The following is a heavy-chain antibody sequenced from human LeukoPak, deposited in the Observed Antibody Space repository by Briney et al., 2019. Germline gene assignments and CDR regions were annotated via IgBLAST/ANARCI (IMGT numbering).Heavy chain of an antibody. CDR2: ISSGGSTI. D-gene: IGHD5/OR15-5a*01. J-gene: IGHJ4*02. V-gene: IGHV3-48*03. Sequence: GGSLRLSCAASGFTFSSFEMKWVRQAPGKGLEWVSYISSGGSTIYYADSVKGRFTISRDNAKNSLYLQMNSLRAEDTAVYYCAKDWVSTFDYWGQGTLVTVSS. CDR1: GFTFSSFE. CDR3: AKDWVSTFDY.